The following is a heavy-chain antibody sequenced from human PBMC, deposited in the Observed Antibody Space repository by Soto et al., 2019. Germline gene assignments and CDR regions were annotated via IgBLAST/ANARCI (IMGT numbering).Heavy chain of an antibody. Sequence: QLQLQESGPGLVKPSETLSLTCTVSGGSISSSSYYWGWIRQPPGKGLEWIGSIYYSGSTYYNPSLERRVTRSVDTSTNQFSLKLSSVTAADTAVYYCARQFRYFDWSNPPPYYYYYGMDVW. D-gene: IGHD3-9*01. J-gene: IGHJ6*01. CDR2: IYYSGST. CDR1: GGSISSSSYY. V-gene: IGHV4-39*01. CDR3: ARQFRYFDWSNPPPYYYYYGMDV.